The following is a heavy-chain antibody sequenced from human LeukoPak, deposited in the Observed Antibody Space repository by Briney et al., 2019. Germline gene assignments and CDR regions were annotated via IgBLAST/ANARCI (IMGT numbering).Heavy chain of an antibody. Sequence: PSETLSLTCTVSGGSISSYYWSWIRQPPGKGLEWIGYIYYSGSTSYNPSLKSRVTISVDTSNNQFSLKLSSVTAADTAVYYCARDTSGYRRGSFDYWGQGTLGTVSS. CDR2: IYYSGST. J-gene: IGHJ4*02. V-gene: IGHV4-59*01. CDR1: GGSISSYY. D-gene: IGHD3-22*01. CDR3: ARDTSGYRRGSFDY.